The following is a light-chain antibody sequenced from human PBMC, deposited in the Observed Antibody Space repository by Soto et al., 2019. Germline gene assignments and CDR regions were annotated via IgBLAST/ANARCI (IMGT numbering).Light chain of an antibody. V-gene: IGKV3-11*01. J-gene: IGKJ5*01. Sequence: EIVLTQAPAPLSFSPGGRCPLSCRASQSVGSYLAWYQQKHGQXPRXXIYGASKRAPGVSARFSGSGSGTDVTITISSLEPEDFEVYYGQQHNQWPITFGQGTRLEIK. CDR1: QSVGSY. CDR3: QQHNQWPIT. CDR2: GAS.